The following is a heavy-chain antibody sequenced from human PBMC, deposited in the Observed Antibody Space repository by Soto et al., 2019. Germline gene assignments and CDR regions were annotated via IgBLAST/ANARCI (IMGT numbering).Heavy chain of an antibody. CDR2: INHSGST. Sequence: SETLSVTCAVYGGSFSGYYWSWIRQPPGKGLEWIGEINHSGSTNYNPSLKSRVTISVDTSKNQFSLKLSSVTAADTAVYYCARSRYGSGYVPIRYFDYWGQGTLVTVSS. D-gene: IGHD5-12*01. J-gene: IGHJ4*02. CDR1: GGSFSGYY. V-gene: IGHV4-34*01. CDR3: ARSRYGSGYVPIRYFDY.